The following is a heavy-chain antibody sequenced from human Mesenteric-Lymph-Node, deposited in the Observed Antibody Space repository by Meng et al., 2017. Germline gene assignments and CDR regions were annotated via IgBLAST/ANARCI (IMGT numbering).Heavy chain of an antibody. J-gene: IGHJ4*02. D-gene: IGHD5-12*01. CDR2: IYYSGST. CDR3: ARDLGVATSIAGFVY. V-gene: IGHV4-30-4*01. CDR1: GCSISSGDYY. Sequence: QVQLQESGPGLVKPSQTLSLTCTVSGCSISSGDYYWSWIRQPPGKGLEWIGYIYYSGSTYYNPSLKSRVTISVDTSKNQFSLRLSSVTAADTAVYYCARDLGVATSIAGFVYWGQGTLVTVSS.